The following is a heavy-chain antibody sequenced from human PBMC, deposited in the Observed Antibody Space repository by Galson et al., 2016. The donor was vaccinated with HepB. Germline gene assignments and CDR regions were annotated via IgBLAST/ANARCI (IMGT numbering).Heavy chain of an antibody. J-gene: IGHJ6*02. D-gene: IGHD3-3*01. CDR1: GFTFSRSW. Sequence: SLRLSCAASGFTFSRSWMTWVRRAPGRGLEWLANIKEDGSSTNHVDSVKGRFTISRDNSEKTVYLRMNSLRGEDTAVYYCAKDFWDLRGGHYYYGMDFWGQGTTVTVSS. CDR2: IKEDGSST. V-gene: IGHV3-7*01. CDR3: AKDFWDLRGGHYYYGMDF.